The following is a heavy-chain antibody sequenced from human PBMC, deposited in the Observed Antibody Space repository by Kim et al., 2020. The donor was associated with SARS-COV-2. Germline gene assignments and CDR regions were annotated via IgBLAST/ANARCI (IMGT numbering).Heavy chain of an antibody. V-gene: IGHV4-39*07. Sequence: SETLSLTCTVSGGSISSSSYYWGWIRQPPGKGLEWIGSIYYSGSTYYNPSLKSRVTISVDTSKNQFSLKLSSVTAADTAVYYCARDPWHNYDFWSGYHNWFDPWGQGTLVTVSS. J-gene: IGHJ5*02. CDR3: ARDPWHNYDFWSGYHNWFDP. CDR1: GGSISSSSYY. D-gene: IGHD3-3*01. CDR2: IYYSGST.